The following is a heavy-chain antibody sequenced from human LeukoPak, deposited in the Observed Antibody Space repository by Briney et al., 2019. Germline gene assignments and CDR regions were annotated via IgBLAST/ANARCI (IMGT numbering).Heavy chain of an antibody. V-gene: IGHV3-23*01. CDR3: AKSIVVVPAAYDY. D-gene: IGHD2-2*01. CDR1: GFTFSSYA. J-gene: IGHJ4*02. CDR2: ISGSGGST. Sequence: QSGGSLRLSCAASGFTFSSYAMSWVRQAPGKGLEWVSAISGSGGSTYYADSVKGRFTISRDNSKNTLYLQMNSLRAEDTGVYYCAKSIVVVPAAYDYWGQGTLVTVSS.